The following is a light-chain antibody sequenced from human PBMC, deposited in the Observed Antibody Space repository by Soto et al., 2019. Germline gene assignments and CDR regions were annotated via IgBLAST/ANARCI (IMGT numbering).Light chain of an antibody. CDR3: SSFTRINTYV. V-gene: IGLV2-14*03. CDR1: SSDVGAYDY. J-gene: IGLJ1*01. CDR2: DVS. Sequence: QSALTQPASVSGSPGQSITISCTGTSSDVGAYDYVSWYQQHPGKAPKLMIYDVSNRPSGVSNRFSGSKSGNTASLTISGLQAEDECDYHCSSFTRINTYVFGTGTQLTVL.